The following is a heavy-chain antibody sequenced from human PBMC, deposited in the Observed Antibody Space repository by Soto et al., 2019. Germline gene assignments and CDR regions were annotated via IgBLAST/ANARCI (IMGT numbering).Heavy chain of an antibody. J-gene: IGHJ4*02. D-gene: IGHD2-8*02. CDR2: INHSGST. CDR1: GGSINSDSYH. Sequence: SETLSLTCTVSGGSINSDSYHWGWIRQPPGTGLEWIGEINHSGSTNYNPSLKSRVTISVDTSKNQFSLKLTSVTAADTAVYYCARDKITGLFDYWGQGALVTVSS. CDR3: ARDKITGLFDY. V-gene: IGHV4-39*07.